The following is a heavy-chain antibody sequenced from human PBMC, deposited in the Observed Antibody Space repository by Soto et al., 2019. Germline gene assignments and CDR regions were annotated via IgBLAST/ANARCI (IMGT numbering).Heavy chain of an antibody. D-gene: IGHD6-19*01. V-gene: IGHV4-30-4*01. CDR1: GVSISSSDYY. J-gene: IGHJ5*02. CDR3: ARERPDGCRLDP. CDR2: IYYSGST. Sequence: PSETLSLTCTVSGVSISSSDYYWSWIRQPPGKGLEWIGYIYYSGSTYYNPSLKSRVTISVDTSKNQFSLRLSSVTAADTAVYYCARERPDGCRLDPWGQGTLVTVSS.